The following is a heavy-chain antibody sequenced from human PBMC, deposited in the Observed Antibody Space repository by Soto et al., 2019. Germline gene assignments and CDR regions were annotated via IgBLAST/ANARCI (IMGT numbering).Heavy chain of an antibody. Sequence: ASVKVSCKASGYTFTSYGISWVRQAPGQGLEWMGWISAYNGNTNYAQKLQGRVTMTTDTSTSTAYMELRSLRSDDTAVYYCARDSPRDIVLVPAAIQNWFDPWGQG. V-gene: IGHV1-18*01. J-gene: IGHJ5*02. CDR2: ISAYNGNT. CDR1: GYTFTSYG. CDR3: ARDSPRDIVLVPAAIQNWFDP. D-gene: IGHD2-2*01.